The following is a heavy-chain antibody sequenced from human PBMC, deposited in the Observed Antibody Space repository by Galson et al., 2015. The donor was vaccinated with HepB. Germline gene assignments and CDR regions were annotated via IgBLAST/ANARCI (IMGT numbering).Heavy chain of an antibody. CDR3: ARNFHTDIVVEPAPNGDYSWFDS. CDR2: IIPMFGAA. V-gene: IGHV1-69*13. Sequence: SVKVSCKASGGTFSRYAISWVRQAPGQGLEWVGGIIPMFGAAYYAQKFQGRVTITAGESTSTAYMELSSLRSEDTAVYYCARNFHTDIVVEPAPNGDYSWFDSWGQGTLVTVSS. D-gene: IGHD2-2*01. CDR1: GGTFSRYA. J-gene: IGHJ5*01.